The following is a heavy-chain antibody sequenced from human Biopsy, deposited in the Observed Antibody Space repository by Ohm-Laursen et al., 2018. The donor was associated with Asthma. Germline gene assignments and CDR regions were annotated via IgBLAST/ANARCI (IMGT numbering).Heavy chain of an antibody. CDR1: GFNFGNYA. CDR2: ISGSSIII. Sequence: SLRLSCAASGFNFGNYAMAWVRQAPGKGLGWVSTISGSSIIIHYGGSVKGRFTISRDNSKNTMYLVMNSLRPEDTAVYYCARDESFSMASGSWFDPWGQGTLVTVSS. J-gene: IGHJ5*02. V-gene: IGHV3-23*01. CDR3: ARDESFSMASGSWFDP. D-gene: IGHD2/OR15-2a*01.